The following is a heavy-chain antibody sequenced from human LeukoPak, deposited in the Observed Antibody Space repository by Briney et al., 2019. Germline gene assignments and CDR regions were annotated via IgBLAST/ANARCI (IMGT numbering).Heavy chain of an antibody. CDR1: GFTFSSYG. J-gene: IGHJ4*02. CDR3: ARDGGLGSAYYFDY. D-gene: IGHD3-10*01. CDR2: IRYDGSNK. Sequence: GGSLRLSCAASGFTFSSYGMHWVRQAPGKGLEWVAFIRYDGSNKYYADSVKGRFTISRDNAKNSLYLQMNTLRAEDTAVYYCARDGGLGSAYYFDYWGQGTLVTVSS. V-gene: IGHV3-30*02.